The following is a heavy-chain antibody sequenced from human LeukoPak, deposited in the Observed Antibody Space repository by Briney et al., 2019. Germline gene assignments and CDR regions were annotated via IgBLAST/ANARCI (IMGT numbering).Heavy chain of an antibody. CDR3: ARDQYDSSGYYWSSVDY. J-gene: IGHJ4*02. D-gene: IGHD3-22*01. Sequence: GGSLRLSCAASGFTFSSYAMHWVRQAPGKGLEYVSAISSNGGSTYYANSVKGRFTISRDNSKNTLYLQMGSLRAEDMAVYYCARDQYDSSGYYWSSVDYWGQGTLVTVSS. CDR2: ISSNGGST. V-gene: IGHV3-64*01. CDR1: GFTFSSYA.